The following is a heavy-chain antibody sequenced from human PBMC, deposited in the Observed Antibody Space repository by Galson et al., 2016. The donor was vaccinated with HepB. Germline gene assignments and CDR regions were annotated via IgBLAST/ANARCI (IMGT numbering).Heavy chain of an antibody. V-gene: IGHV4-34*01. Sequence: SETLSLTCAVYGGSFNNYYWSWIRQPPGKGLEWIGEINHSGSTNYNPSLKSRITISVDTSKNQFSLKLRSVTAADTAVYYCARVKLWFGELAVNWFDPWGGGTLVTVSS. J-gene: IGHJ5*02. D-gene: IGHD3-10*01. CDR2: INHSGST. CDR1: GGSFNNYY. CDR3: ARVKLWFGELAVNWFDP.